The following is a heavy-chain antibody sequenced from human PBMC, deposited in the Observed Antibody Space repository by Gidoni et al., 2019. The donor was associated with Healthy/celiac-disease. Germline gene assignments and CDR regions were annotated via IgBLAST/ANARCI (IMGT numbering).Heavy chain of an antibody. J-gene: IGHJ6*02. Sequence: EVQLVESGGGLVKPGGSLRLSCAASGFTLSSYSMNWVRQAPGKGLAGGSSISSSSSYIYYADSVKGRFTISRDNAKNSLYLQMNSLRAEDTAVYYCARATGRGYSYGYGDYGMDVWGQGTTVTVSS. V-gene: IGHV3-21*01. CDR2: ISSSSSYI. D-gene: IGHD5-18*01. CDR3: ARATGRGYSYGYGDYGMDV. CDR1: GFTLSSYS.